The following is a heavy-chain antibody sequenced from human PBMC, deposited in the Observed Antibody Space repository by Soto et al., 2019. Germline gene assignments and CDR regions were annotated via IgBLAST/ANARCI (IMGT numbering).Heavy chain of an antibody. J-gene: IGHJ4*02. Sequence: EVQLVESGGGLVKDGGSLRLSCAVSGITFSNAWMAWVRQAPGKGLEWVGRIQKKADGGATEYAASVKGRLSISRDDSKNRLYLQMDSLKTEDSAVYYCTIMGLGTFQYWGQGTLLTVSS. V-gene: IGHV3-15*01. CDR2: IQKKADGGAT. CDR3: TIMGLGTFQY. D-gene: IGHD1-26*01. CDR1: GITFSNAW.